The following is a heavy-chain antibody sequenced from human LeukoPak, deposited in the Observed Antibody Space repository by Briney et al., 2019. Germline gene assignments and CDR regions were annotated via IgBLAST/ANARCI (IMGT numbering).Heavy chain of an antibody. CDR2: INHSGST. J-gene: IGHJ6*04. V-gene: IGHV4-34*01. D-gene: IGHD3-22*01. Sequence: PSETLSLTCAVYGGSFSGYYWSWLRQPPGKGLEWIGEINHSGSTNYNQSLKSRVTISVDTSKNQFSLKLSSVTAADTAVYYCARRRLYYYDSSGYYFGAALDVWGKGTTVTVSS. CDR1: GGSFSGYY. CDR3: ARRRLYYYDSSGYYFGAALDV.